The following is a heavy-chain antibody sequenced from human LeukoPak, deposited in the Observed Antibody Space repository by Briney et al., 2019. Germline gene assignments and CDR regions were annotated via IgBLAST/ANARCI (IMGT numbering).Heavy chain of an antibody. D-gene: IGHD2-2*01. J-gene: IGHJ5*02. CDR3: ARGYCSSTSCFWAKRFDP. Sequence: VKVSCKASGGTFSSYTISWVRQAPGQGLEWMGRIIPIPGIANYAQKFQGRVTITADKSTSTAYMELSSLRSEDTAVYYCARGYCSSTSCFWAKRFDPWGQGTLVTVSS. CDR1: GGTFSSYT. CDR2: IIPIPGIA. V-gene: IGHV1-69*02.